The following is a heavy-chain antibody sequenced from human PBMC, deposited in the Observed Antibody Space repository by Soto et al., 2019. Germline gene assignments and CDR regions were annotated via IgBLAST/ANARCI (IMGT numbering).Heavy chain of an antibody. CDR1: GGTFSSYT. CDR2: INGGNGDP. V-gene: IGHV1-3*01. J-gene: IGHJ6*02. D-gene: IGHD6-19*01. Sequence: GASVKVSCKACGGTFSSYTISWVRQAPAQGLEWMGWINGGNGDPKYSQKFQGRVIITRDTSASTAYMELISLRSEDTAVYYCVRDQRAMAGKDYYYYGMDVWGQGTAVTVSS. CDR3: VRDQRAMAGKDYYYYGMDV.